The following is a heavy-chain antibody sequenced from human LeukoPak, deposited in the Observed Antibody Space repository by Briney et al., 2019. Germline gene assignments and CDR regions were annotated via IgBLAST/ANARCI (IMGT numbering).Heavy chain of an antibody. CDR3: ARDLHYAFDI. CDR2: IYSSDTT. J-gene: IGHJ3*02. V-gene: IGHV3-48*02. D-gene: IGHD3-10*01. CDR1: GFTFSGYA. Sequence: PGGSLRLSCAVSGFTFSGYAMSWVRQAPGKGLEWVSHIYSSDTTYADSVKGRFTISRDNAKNSLYLQMNSLRDEDTAVYYCARDLHYAFDIWGQGTMVTASS.